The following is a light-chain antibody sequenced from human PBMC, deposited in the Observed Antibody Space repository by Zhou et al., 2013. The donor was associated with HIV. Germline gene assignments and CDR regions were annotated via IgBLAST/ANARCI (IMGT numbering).Light chain of an antibody. CDR1: QSVSSSY. V-gene: IGKV3-15*01. Sequence: EIVLTQSPGTLSLSPGERATLSCRASQSVSSSYLAWYQQKPGQAPRLLIYGASTRATGIPARFSGSGSGTEFTLTISSLQSEDFAVYYCQQYNNWPPYTFGQGTKLGDQT. CDR3: QQYNNWPPYT. J-gene: IGKJ2*01. CDR2: GAS.